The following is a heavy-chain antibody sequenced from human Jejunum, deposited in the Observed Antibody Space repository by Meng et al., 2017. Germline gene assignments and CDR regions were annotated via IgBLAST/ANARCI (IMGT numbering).Heavy chain of an antibody. J-gene: IGHJ4*02. Sequence: GESLKISCAVSGFIFSDYWMHWVRQAPGKGLVWVSRINSDGSSKIYADSVKGRFTISRDNAKTVLYLQMDSLRAEDTAVYYCARAPKETGHFDYWGQGTLVTVSS. CDR1: GFIFSDYW. CDR3: ARAPKETGHFDY. V-gene: IGHV3-74*01. CDR2: INSDGSSK. D-gene: IGHD3-9*01.